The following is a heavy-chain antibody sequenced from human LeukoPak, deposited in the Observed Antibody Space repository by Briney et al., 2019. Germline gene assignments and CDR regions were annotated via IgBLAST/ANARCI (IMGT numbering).Heavy chain of an antibody. V-gene: IGHV3-48*03. CDR2: ISHTGSLT. CDR3: SSYCSEGTCYGYFHH. Sequence: PGGSLRLSCAASGFTSTSSELNWVRQAPGKGLEWISYISHTGSLTYYADSVKGRFTISRDNAKNFLYLQMNSLRVEDMGIYYCSSYCSEGTCYGYFHHWGQGTLVSVSS. D-gene: IGHD2-15*01. CDR1: GFTSTSSE. J-gene: IGHJ1*01.